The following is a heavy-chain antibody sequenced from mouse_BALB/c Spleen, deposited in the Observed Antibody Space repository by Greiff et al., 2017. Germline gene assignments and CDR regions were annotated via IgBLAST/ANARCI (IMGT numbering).Heavy chain of an antibody. Sequence: EVQLQESGGGLVQPGGSLKLSCAASGFTFSSYGMSWVRQTPDKRLELVATINSNGGSTYYPDSVKGRFTISRDNAKNTLYLQMSSLKSEDTAMYYCASPYGNTWFAYWGQGTLVTVSA. V-gene: IGHV5-6-3*01. D-gene: IGHD2-1*01. CDR3: ASPYGNTWFAY. CDR2: INSNGGST. J-gene: IGHJ3*01. CDR1: GFTFSSYG.